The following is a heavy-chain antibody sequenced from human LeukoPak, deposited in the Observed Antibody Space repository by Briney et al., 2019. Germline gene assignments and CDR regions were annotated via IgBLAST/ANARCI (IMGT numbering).Heavy chain of an antibody. CDR3: XXXXXXXXSGYYYFRREEVNWFDP. J-gene: IGHJ5*02. Sequence: SETLSLTCTVSGGSISSSSYYWGWIRQPPGKGLEWIGSIYYSGSTYYNPSLKSRVTISVNTSKNQFSLKLSSVTAAETAGYXXXXXXXXXXSGYYYFRREEVNWFDPWGQGTLVTVSS. CDR2: IYYSGST. CDR1: GGSISSSSYY. V-gene: IGHV4-39*07. D-gene: IGHD3-22*01.